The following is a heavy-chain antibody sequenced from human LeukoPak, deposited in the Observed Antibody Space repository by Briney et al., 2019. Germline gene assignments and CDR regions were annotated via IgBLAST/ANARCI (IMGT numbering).Heavy chain of an antibody. CDR2: IYPGDSDT. CDR3: AVLNPIFGVDP. CDR1: GYSFTSYW. J-gene: IGHJ5*02. D-gene: IGHD3-3*01. V-gene: IGHV5-51*01. Sequence: PGESLKISCEGSGYSFTSYWIGWVRQLPGKGLEWMGIIYPGDSDTRYSPSFQGQVTISADKSISTAHLQWSSLKASDTAMYYCAVLNPIFGVDPWGQGTLVTVSS.